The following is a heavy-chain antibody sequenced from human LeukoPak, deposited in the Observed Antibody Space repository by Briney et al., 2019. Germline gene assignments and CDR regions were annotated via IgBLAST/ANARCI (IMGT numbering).Heavy chain of an antibody. J-gene: IGHJ4*02. D-gene: IGHD3-10*01. V-gene: IGHV5-51*01. CDR2: IYPGDSDT. CDR1: GYSFTSYW. Sequence: GESLKISCKGSGYSFTSYWIGWVRQMPGKGLEWMGIIYPGDSDTRYSPSFQGQVTISADKSISTAYLQWSSRKASDTAMYYCARRDGSGSYSPFFDYWGQGTLVTVSS. CDR3: ARRDGSGSYSPFFDY.